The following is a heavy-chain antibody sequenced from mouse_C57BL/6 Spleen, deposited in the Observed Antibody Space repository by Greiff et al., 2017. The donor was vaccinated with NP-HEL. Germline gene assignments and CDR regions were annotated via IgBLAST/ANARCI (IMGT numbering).Heavy chain of an antibody. CDR1: GYTFTSYW. CDR2: IHPNSGST. CDR3: YYSLDY. J-gene: IGHJ4*01. D-gene: IGHD1-1*01. V-gene: IGHV1-64*01. Sequence: QVQLQQPGAELVEPGASVKLSCKASGYTFTSYWMHWVKQRPGQGLEWIGMIHPNSGSTNYNEKFKSKATLTVDKSSSRAYMQLSSLTSEDSAVYYCYYSLDYWGQGTSVTVSS.